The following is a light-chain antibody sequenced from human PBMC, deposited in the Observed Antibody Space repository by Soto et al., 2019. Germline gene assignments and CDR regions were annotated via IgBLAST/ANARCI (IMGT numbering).Light chain of an antibody. Sequence: QLVLTQPPSASGTPGQRVTISCSGSSANIGTNYVYWYQQLPGTAPKLLIYRNDQRPSGVPDRFSGSKSGTSASLAISGLRSEDEAAYYCAAWDDSLSAVVFGGGTKVTVL. CDR2: RND. CDR1: SANIGTNY. CDR3: AAWDDSLSAVV. V-gene: IGLV1-47*01. J-gene: IGLJ2*01.